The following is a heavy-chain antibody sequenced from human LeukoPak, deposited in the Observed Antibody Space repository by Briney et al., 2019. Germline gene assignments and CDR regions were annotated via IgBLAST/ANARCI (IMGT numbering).Heavy chain of an antibody. Sequence: GASVKVSCKVSGYTLTELSMHWARQAPGKGLEWMGGFDPEDGETIYAQKFQGRVTMTEDTSTDTAYMELSSLRSEDTAVYYCAATSITMIVVVVQFDYWGQGTLVTVSS. CDR1: GYTLTELS. CDR3: AATSITMIVVVVQFDY. CDR2: FDPEDGET. V-gene: IGHV1-24*01. D-gene: IGHD3-22*01. J-gene: IGHJ4*02.